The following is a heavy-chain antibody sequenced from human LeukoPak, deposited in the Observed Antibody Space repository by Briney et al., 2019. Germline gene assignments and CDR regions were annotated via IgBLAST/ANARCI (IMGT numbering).Heavy chain of an antibody. CDR1: GFTFSTYW. D-gene: IGHD6-13*01. J-gene: IGHJ5*02. CDR3: ARDLESSSWWNWFDP. Sequence: GGSLRLSCAASGFTFSTYWMSWVRQAPGKGLEWVANIKQDGSEKKYVDSVKGRFTISRDNAKNSLYLQMNSPRAEDTAIYYCARDLESSSWWNWFDPWGQGTLVTVSS. V-gene: IGHV3-7*01. CDR2: IKQDGSEK.